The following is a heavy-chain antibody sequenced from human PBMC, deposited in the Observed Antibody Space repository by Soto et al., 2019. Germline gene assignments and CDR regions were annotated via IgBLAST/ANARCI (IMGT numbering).Heavy chain of an antibody. CDR2: IVVGSGNT. V-gene: IGHV1-58*01. CDR3: AAMKVVVAATRLHYYGMDV. D-gene: IGHD2-15*01. CDR1: GFTFTSSA. J-gene: IGHJ6*02. Sequence: SVKVSCKASGFTFTSSAVQRVRQARGQRLEWIGWIVVGSGNTNYAQKFQERVTITRDMSTSTAYMELSSLRSEDTAVYYCAAMKVVVAATRLHYYGMDVWGQGTTVTVSS.